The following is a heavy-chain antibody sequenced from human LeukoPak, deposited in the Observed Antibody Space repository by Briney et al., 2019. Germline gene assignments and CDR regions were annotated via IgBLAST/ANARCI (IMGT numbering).Heavy chain of an antibody. CDR1: GGSISSGAYS. CDR3: ARDCRSTSCYGVFDY. D-gene: IGHD2-2*01. V-gene: IGHV4-61*02. CDR2: IYTSGST. Sequence: SQTLSLTCAVSGGSISSGAYSWSWIRQPAGKGLEWIGRIYTSGSTNYNPSLKSRVTMSVDTSKNQFSLKLSSVTAADTAVYYCARDCRSTSCYGVFDYWGQGTLVTVSS. J-gene: IGHJ4*02.